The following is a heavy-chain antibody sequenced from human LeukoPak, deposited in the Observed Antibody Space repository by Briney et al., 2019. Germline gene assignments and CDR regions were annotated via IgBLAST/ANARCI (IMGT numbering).Heavy chain of an antibody. V-gene: IGHV3-30*18. D-gene: IGHD5-18*01. CDR3: AKVGDSYDKHFPNSPDH. J-gene: IGHJ4*02. CDR1: GFTFSSYG. CDR2: IPYDGSNK. Sequence: GGSLRLSCAASGFTFSSYGMHWVRQAPGKGLEWVAVIPYDGSNKYYADSVKGRFTISRDNSKNTLYLKVNSLRAEDTAVYYRAKVGDSYDKHFPNSPDHWGQGTLVTVSS.